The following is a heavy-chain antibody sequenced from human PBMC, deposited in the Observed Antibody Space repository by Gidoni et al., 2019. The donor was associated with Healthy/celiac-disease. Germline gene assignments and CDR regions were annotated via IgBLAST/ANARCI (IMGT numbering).Heavy chain of an antibody. CDR1: GGSFSGYY. D-gene: IGHD3-22*01. V-gene: IGHV4-34*01. J-gene: IGHJ4*02. CDR2: INHSGST. Sequence: QVQLQQWGAGLLKPSETLSLTCAVYGGSFSGYYLSWIRQPPGKGLEWIGEINHSGSTNYNPVLKSRVTISVDTSKNQFSLKLSSVTAADTAVYDGARGVGVTMIVVVIRGPTFFDYWGQGTLVTVSS. CDR3: ARGVGVTMIVVVIRGPTFFDY.